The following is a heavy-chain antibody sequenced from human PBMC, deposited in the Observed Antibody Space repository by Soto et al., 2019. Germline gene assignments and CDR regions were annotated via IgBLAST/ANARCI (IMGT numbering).Heavy chain of an antibody. V-gene: IGHV3-11*01. CDR3: ARDVEMATTIVLDTFDL. CDR2: ISSGGATK. CDR1: GFTFSDHY. D-gene: IGHD1-1*01. Sequence: QVQLVQSGGGLVKPGGSLRLSCAASGFTFSDHYMNWFRQPPGKGLEWVSFISSGGATKSYADSVKGRFTISRDNVNHSMSLQMNSLRAEDTAVYYCARDVEMATTIVLDTFDLWGQGTVVTVSS. J-gene: IGHJ3*01.